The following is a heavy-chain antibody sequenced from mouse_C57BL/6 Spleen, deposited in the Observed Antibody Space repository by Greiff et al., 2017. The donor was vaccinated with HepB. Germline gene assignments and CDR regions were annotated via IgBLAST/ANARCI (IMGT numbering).Heavy chain of an antibody. J-gene: IGHJ2*01. D-gene: IGHD1-1*01. CDR3: TRRDYYGSSYEGYYFDY. V-gene: IGHV6-6*01. CDR1: GFTFSDAW. Sequence: EVKVEESGGGLVQPGGSMKLSCAASGFTFSDAWMDWVRQSPEKGLEWVAEIRNKANNHATYYAESVKGRFTISRDDSKSSVYLQMNSLRAEDTGIYYCTRRDYYGSSYEGYYFDYWGQGTTLTVSS. CDR2: IRNKANNHAT.